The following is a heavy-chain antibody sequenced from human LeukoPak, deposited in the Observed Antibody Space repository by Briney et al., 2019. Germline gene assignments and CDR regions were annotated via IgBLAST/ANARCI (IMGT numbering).Heavy chain of an antibody. CDR2: IYYSGST. Sequence: TSETLSLTCTVSGGSISSYYWSWIRQPPGKGLEWIGYIYYSGSTNYNPSLKSRVTISVDTSKNQFSLKLSSVTAADTAVYYCARDDNYGSGGFLDWGQGTLVTVSS. CDR1: GGSISSYY. D-gene: IGHD3-10*01. J-gene: IGHJ4*02. V-gene: IGHV4-59*01. CDR3: ARDDNYGSGGFLD.